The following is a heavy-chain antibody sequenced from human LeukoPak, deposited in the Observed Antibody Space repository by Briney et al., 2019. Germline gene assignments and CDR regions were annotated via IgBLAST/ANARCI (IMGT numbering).Heavy chain of an antibody. CDR1: GFTFNSYS. D-gene: IGHD2-15*01. Sequence: PGGSLRLSCAASGFTFNSYSMNWVRQAPGKGLEWVSSISSSGSYIYYADSVKGRFTISRDNSKNTLYLQMNSLRAEDTAVYYCAKGSDLFGMDVWGQGTTVTVSS. J-gene: IGHJ6*02. V-gene: IGHV3-21*01. CDR3: AKGSDLFGMDV. CDR2: ISSSGSYI.